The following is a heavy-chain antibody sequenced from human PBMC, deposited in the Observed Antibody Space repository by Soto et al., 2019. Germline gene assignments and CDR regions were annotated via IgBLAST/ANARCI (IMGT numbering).Heavy chain of an antibody. V-gene: IGHV4-34*01. CDR1: GGCFSGYY. J-gene: IGHJ5*02. CDR3: ARDGGFGELENWFDP. D-gene: IGHD3-10*01. Sequence: SETLSLTCAVYGGCFSGYYWSWIRQPPGKGLEWIGEINHSGSTNYNPSLKSRVTISVDTSKNQFSLKLSSVTAADTAVYYCARDGGFGELENWFDPWGQGTLVTVS. CDR2: INHSGST.